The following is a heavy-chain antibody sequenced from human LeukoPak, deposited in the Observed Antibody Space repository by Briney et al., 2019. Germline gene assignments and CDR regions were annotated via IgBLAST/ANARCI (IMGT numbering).Heavy chain of an antibody. J-gene: IGHJ4*02. CDR1: GFTFSSYA. D-gene: IGHD2-21*02. Sequence: PGRSLRLSCAASGFTFSSYAMHWVRQAPGKWLEWVAVISYDGSNKYYADSVKGRFTISRDNSKNTLYLQMNSLRAEDAAVYYCARAPGDHDYWGQGTLVTVSS. V-gene: IGHV3-30-3*01. CDR2: ISYDGSNK. CDR3: ARAPGDHDY.